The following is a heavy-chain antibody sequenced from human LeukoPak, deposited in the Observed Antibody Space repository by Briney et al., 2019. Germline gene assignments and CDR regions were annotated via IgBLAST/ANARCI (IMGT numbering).Heavy chain of an antibody. J-gene: IGHJ4*02. Sequence: PGGSLRLSCAASGFTFSSYGMHWVRQAPGKGLEWVAVISYDGSNKYYADSVKGQFTISRDNSKNTLYLQMNSLRAEDTAVYYCAKDRRSWYEIDYWGQGTLVTVSS. D-gene: IGHD6-13*01. CDR2: ISYDGSNK. CDR1: GFTFSSYG. V-gene: IGHV3-30*18. CDR3: AKDRRSWYEIDY.